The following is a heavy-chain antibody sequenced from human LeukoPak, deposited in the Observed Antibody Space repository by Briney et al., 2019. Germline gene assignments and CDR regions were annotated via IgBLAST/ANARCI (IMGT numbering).Heavy chain of an antibody. CDR2: INPNSGGT. D-gene: IGHD2-15*01. CDR1: GYTFTGYY. V-gene: IGHV1-2*02. CDR3: ALELGYCSGGSCYSGGEHYYYMDV. Sequence: ASVKVSCKASGYTFTGYYMHWVRQAPGQGLEWMGWINPNSGGTNYAQKFQGRVTITADKSTSTAYMELSSLRSEDTAVYYCALELGYCSGGSCYSGGEHYYYMDVWGKGTTVTISS. J-gene: IGHJ6*03.